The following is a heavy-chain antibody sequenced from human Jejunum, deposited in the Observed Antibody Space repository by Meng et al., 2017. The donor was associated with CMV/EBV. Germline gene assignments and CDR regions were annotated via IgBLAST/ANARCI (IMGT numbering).Heavy chain of an antibody. J-gene: IGHJ4*02. Sequence: SGYPFNGYYAPWVRQAAGQGLEWLGWVNSGSGGTSYAEKFQGRITMTRDTSISTTYMELSGLRFDDTAMYYCVSLVTLRQGVAYWGKGTLVTVSS. D-gene: IGHD2-21*02. CDR2: VNSGSGGT. CDR3: VSLVTLRQGVAY. CDR1: GYPFNGYY. V-gene: IGHV1-2*02.